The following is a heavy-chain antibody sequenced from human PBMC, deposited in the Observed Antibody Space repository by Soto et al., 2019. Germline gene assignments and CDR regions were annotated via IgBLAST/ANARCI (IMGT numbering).Heavy chain of an antibody. CDR2: IDPRDSYT. CDR1: GYTFTTFW. V-gene: IGHV5-10-1*01. Sequence: RGESLKISCTGFGYTFTTFWISWVRQMPGRGLEWMGRIDPRDSYTNYRPSFQGHVTISGDKSISTVYLQWASLKASDTAMYYCARLYCSSSTCDSWFDPWGQGTLVTVSS. CDR3: ARLYCSSSTCDSWFDP. J-gene: IGHJ5*02. D-gene: IGHD2-2*01.